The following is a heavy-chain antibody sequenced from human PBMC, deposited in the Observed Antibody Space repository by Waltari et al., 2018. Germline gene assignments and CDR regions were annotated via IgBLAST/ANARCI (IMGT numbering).Heavy chain of an antibody. Sequence: QVHLQQWGAGLLKPSETLSLTCAVSGGSFSGYFCSWFRQPPGKGLEWLGEINHSGYTNYNPSLKSRVTISVDTSKNQFSLKLSSVTAADTAVYYCAREGRAAAGTDYWSQGTLVTVSS. CDR2: INHSGYT. V-gene: IGHV4-34*02. CDR3: AREGRAAAGTDY. D-gene: IGHD6-13*01. J-gene: IGHJ4*02. CDR1: GGSFSGYF.